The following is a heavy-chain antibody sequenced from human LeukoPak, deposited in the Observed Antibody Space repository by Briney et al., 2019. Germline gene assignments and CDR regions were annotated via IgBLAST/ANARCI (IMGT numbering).Heavy chain of an antibody. CDR2: IYYIGTT. CDR1: GVSIRSGDYY. J-gene: IGHJ4*02. V-gene: IGHV4-31*01. CDR3: ARGSTTVTDYYFDY. Sequence: PAETLSLTCTVSGVSIRSGDYYWTWIRQHPGKGLEWIGYIYYIGTTYYNPSLKSQVTISVDTSKNQFSLKLKSVTAADTAVYYCARGSTTVTDYYFDYWGQGTLVTVSS. D-gene: IGHD4-17*01.